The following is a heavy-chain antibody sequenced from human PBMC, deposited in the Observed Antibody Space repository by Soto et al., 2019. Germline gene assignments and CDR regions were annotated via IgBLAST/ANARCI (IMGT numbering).Heavy chain of an antibody. J-gene: IGHJ6*02. Sequence: GESLKISCKGSGYSFTSYWISWVRQMPGKGLEWMGRIDPSDSYTNYSPSFQGHVTISADKSISTAYLQWSSLKASDTAMYYCARHRGLRFLEWLRPKTPYYYYGMDVWGQGTTVTVSS. CDR2: IDPSDSYT. CDR3: ARHRGLRFLEWLRPKTPYYYYGMDV. V-gene: IGHV5-10-1*01. CDR1: GYSFTSYW. D-gene: IGHD3-3*01.